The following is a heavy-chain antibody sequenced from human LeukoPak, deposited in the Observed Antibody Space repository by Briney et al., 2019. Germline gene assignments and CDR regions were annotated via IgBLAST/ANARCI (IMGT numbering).Heavy chain of an antibody. V-gene: IGHV1-2*02. CDR1: GYTFTGYY. CDR2: INPNSGGT. CDR3: AREGGSSGWDYEELNY. D-gene: IGHD6-19*01. J-gene: IGHJ4*02. Sequence: ASVKVSCKASGYTFTGYYMHWVRQAPGQGLEWMGWINPNSGGTNYAQKFQGRVTMTRDTSISTAYMELSRLRSDDTAVYYCAREGGSSGWDYEELNYWGQGTLATVSS.